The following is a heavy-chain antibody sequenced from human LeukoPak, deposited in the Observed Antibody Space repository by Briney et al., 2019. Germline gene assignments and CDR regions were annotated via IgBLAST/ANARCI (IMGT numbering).Heavy chain of an antibody. V-gene: IGHV4-4*07. CDR3: AREGRSSTPGY. CDR1: GGSISGYY. CDR2: ISGSGST. J-gene: IGHJ4*02. Sequence: SETLSLTCAVSGGSISGYYWSWIRQPAGKGLEWMGRISGSGSTDYDPSLRSRVTTSVDTSKNQFSLKLTSVTAADTAVYYCAREGRSSTPGYWGQGTLVTVSS. D-gene: IGHD2-15*01.